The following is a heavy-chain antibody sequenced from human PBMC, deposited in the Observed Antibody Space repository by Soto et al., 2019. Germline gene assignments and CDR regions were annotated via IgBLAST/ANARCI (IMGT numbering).Heavy chain of an antibody. D-gene: IGHD3-22*01. CDR1: GFTFDAFA. CDR2: ISWNSGSI. Sequence: EVQLVESGGDLVLPGRSLRLSCTASGFTFDAFAMHWVRQAPGKGLEWVSGISWNSGSIGYAVPVKGRFTISRDNAKKSLYLEMNSLKTEDTALYYCAKTAPPYDSQGYYPFDIWGQGTLVSVSS. V-gene: IGHV3-9*01. CDR3: AKTAPPYDSQGYYPFDI. J-gene: IGHJ3*02.